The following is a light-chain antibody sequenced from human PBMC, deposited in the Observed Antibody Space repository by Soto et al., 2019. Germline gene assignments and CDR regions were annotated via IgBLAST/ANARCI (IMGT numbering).Light chain of an antibody. J-gene: IGLJ1*01. CDR1: SSDVGDYDY. CDR3: CSYGGSNNYV. CDR2: EVT. Sequence: QSALSQPPSASGSPGQSVTISCTATSSDVGDYDYVSWYQQHPGKAPKLMIYEVTKRPSGVPDRFSGSRSGYTASLTVSGLRAEDEADYYCCSYGGSNNYVFGTGTKLTVL. V-gene: IGLV2-8*01.